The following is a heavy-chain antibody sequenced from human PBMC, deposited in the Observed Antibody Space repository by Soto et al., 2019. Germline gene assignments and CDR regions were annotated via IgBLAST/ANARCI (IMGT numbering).Heavy chain of an antibody. CDR1: GGSVSSGSYY. CDR3: ARGQFYGSGNYLDY. J-gene: IGHJ4*02. Sequence: QVQLQESGPGLVKPSETLSLTCTVSGGSVSSGSYYWSWIRQPPGKGLEWIGYIFDSGSTNYNPSLESRVTISVDTSKNQFSLKLSSVTAADTAVYYCARGQFYGSGNYLDYWGQGTLVTVSS. CDR2: IFDSGST. V-gene: IGHV4-61*01. D-gene: IGHD3-10*01.